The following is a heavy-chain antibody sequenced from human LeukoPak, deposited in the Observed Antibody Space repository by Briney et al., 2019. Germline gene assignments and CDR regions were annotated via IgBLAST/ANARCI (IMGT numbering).Heavy chain of an antibody. CDR3: ARDTSEGDYAWWFDP. J-gene: IGHJ5*02. D-gene: IGHD3-16*01. V-gene: IGHV1-46*01. Sequence: ASVKLSCKASGYSFTSHYMHWVRQAPGQGLEWMGLINPRGTATRYAESFQGRLTLTRDLSTSTDYMELSSLRSDDTAVYFCARDTSEGDYAWWFDPWGQGTLVTVAS. CDR1: GYSFTSHY. CDR2: INPRGTAT.